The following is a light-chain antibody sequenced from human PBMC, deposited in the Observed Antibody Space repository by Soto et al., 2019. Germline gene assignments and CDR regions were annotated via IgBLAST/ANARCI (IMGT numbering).Light chain of an antibody. J-gene: IGKJ1*01. CDR3: QHYNSYSEA. CDR1: QTISSW. V-gene: IGKV1-5*03. CDR2: KAS. Sequence: DIQMTQSPSTLSGSVGDRVTITCRASQTISSWLAWYQQKPGKAPKLLIYKASTLKSGVPSRFSGSGSGTELTLTISSLQPDDFATYDCQHYNSYSEAFGQGTKVDIK.